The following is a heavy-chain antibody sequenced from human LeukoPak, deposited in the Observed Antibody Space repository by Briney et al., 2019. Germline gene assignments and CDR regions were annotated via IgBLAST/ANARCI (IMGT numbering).Heavy chain of an antibody. Sequence: PGGSLRLSCAASGFNFSTYVMNWVRQAPGKGLEWVSTISDSGGSTYYADSVKGRFTISRDNSKSTLYLQMNSLRAEDTAVYYCGREYVMDVWGQGTSVTVSS. CDR3: GREYVMDV. V-gene: IGHV3-23*01. J-gene: IGHJ6*02. CDR1: GFNFSTYV. CDR2: ISDSGGST.